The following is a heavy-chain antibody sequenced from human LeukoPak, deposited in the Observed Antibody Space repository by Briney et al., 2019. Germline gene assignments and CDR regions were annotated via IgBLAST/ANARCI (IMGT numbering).Heavy chain of an antibody. Sequence: ASVKVSCKASGYTFSSYAMHWVRQAPGQRLEWMGWINAGNGNTKFSHEFQGRVTITRDTSASTAYMELNSLRAEDTAVYYCARGRDYYDSFAFDIWGQGTMVTVSS. CDR3: ARGRDYYDSFAFDI. D-gene: IGHD3-22*01. V-gene: IGHV1-3*03. CDR2: INAGNGNT. J-gene: IGHJ3*02. CDR1: GYTFSSYA.